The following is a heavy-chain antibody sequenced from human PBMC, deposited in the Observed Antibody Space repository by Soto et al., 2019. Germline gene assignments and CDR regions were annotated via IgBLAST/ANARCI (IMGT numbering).Heavy chain of an antibody. CDR3: ARANDPYYYYYMDV. CDR1: GYTFTSYA. J-gene: IGHJ6*03. V-gene: IGHV1-3*01. Sequence: GASVKVSCKASGYTFTSYAMHWVRQAPGQRLEWMGWINAGNGNTKYSQEFQGRVTITRDTSASTAYMELSSLRSEDTAVYYCARANDPYYYYYMDVWGKGTTVTVSS. CDR2: INAGNGNT.